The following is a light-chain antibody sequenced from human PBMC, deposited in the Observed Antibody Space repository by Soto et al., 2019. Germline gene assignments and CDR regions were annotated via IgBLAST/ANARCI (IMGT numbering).Light chain of an antibody. V-gene: IGLV1-40*01. CDR3: QSYDSSLSGSKV. J-gene: IGLJ1*01. CDR1: SSNIGAGFD. CDR2: DNT. Sequence: QSVLTQLPSVSGAPGQRVTISCTGTSSNIGAGFDVHWYQQFPGTAPKVLIYDNTNRPPAVPDRFSASKSGTSASLAISGLQAEDEADYYCQSYDSSLSGSKVFGTGTKVTV.